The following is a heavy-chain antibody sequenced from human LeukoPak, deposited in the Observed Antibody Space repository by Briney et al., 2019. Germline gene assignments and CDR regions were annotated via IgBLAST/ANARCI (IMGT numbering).Heavy chain of an antibody. CDR2: ISSSSNYI. Sequence: PGGSLRLSCAASGFTFSFYTMSWVRQAPGKGLEWVSSISSSSNYIYYADSVKGRFTISRENAKKSLYLQMNSLRAGDTAVYYCARATYSSTWYSRYFDLWGRGTLVTVSS. CDR1: GFTFSFYT. CDR3: ARATYSSTWYSRYFDL. V-gene: IGHV3-21*01. J-gene: IGHJ2*01. D-gene: IGHD6-13*01.